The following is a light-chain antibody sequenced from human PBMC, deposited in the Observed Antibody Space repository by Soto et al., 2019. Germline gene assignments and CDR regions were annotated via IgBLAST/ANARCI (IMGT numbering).Light chain of an antibody. J-gene: IGLJ1*01. CDR3: SSSATCNLPQLV. CDR2: DVS. V-gene: IGLV2-14*03. CDR1: SNDVVGYNY. Sequence: QSVLTQPASVSGSPGQSITISCTGTSNDVVGYNYVSWYQHHPGKAPKLMIYDVSNRPSGVSNRFSGSKSGNTASLTISGLQPEDEADYYSSSSATCNLPQLVFRPGTKV.